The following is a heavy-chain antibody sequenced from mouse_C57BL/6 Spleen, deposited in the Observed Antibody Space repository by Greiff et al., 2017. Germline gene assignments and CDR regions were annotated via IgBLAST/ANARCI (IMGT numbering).Heavy chain of an antibody. D-gene: IGHD4-1*01. Sequence: VQLQQPGAELVKPGASVTLSCRASGSTFTSSWMHWVKQRPGQGLEWIGMIHPNSGSTNYNEKFKSKATLTVDKSSSTAYMQLSSLTSEDSAVYYCARGTGHYAMDYWGQGTSVTVSS. CDR3: ARGTGHYAMDY. CDR2: IHPNSGST. CDR1: GSTFTSSW. J-gene: IGHJ4*01. V-gene: IGHV1-64*01.